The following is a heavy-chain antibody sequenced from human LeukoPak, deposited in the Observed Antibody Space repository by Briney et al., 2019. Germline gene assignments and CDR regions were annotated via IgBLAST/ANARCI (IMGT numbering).Heavy chain of an antibody. Sequence: ASVKVSCKASGYTFTGYYIHWVRQAPGQGLEWMGWINPNSGGTDYAQKFQGRVTMTMDTSISTAYMDLSRLRSDDTAIYYCARDSTSSWYGGVDYWGQGTLVTVSS. D-gene: IGHD2/OR15-2a*01. CDR1: GYTFTGYY. V-gene: IGHV1-2*02. CDR2: INPNSGGT. CDR3: ARDSTSSWYGGVDY. J-gene: IGHJ4*02.